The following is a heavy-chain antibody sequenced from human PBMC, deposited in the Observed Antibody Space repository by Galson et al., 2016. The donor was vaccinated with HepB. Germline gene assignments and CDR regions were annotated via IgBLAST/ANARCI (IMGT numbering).Heavy chain of an antibody. V-gene: IGHV4-39*07. D-gene: IGHD3-3*01. CDR3: ARRGITIFGVVWGARSYNWFDP. CDR1: NDSISTLHYS. Sequence: SETLSLTCTVSNDSISTLHYSWGWIRQPPGKGLEWIGEINHSGSTNYNPSLKSRVTISVDTSKNQFSLKLSSVTAADTAVYYCARRGITIFGVVWGARSYNWFDPWGQGTLVTVSS. J-gene: IGHJ5*02. CDR2: INHSGST.